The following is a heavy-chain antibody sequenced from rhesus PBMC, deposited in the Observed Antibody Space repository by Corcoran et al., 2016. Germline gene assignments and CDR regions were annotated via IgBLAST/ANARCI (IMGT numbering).Heavy chain of an antibody. D-gene: IGHD1-7*02. Sequence: EVQLAESGGGLVQPGGSLRLSCAASGFTFSGYEMHWVRQAPRKGLESVSVNGGDSSYTHYADSVKCRFTISRDNAKNSLSLQMNSLRAEDTAVYYCARRHVTGTTAVDYWGQGVLVTVSS. CDR3: ARRHVTGTTAVDY. J-gene: IGHJ4*01. CDR2: NGGDSSYT. CDR1: GFTFSGYE. V-gene: IGHV3-115*02.